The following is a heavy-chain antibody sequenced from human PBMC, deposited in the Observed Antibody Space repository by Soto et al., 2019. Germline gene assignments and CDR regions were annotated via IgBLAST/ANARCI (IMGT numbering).Heavy chain of an antibody. CDR3: ATSTENTAMGLYYFDY. CDR1: GASISSSNW. Sequence: ESLALTGAVSGASISSSNWWGWVRQPPGKGLEWIGEIYHSGSTNYNPSLKSRVTISVDKSKNQFSLKLSSVTAADTAVYYCATSTENTAMGLYYFDYWGQGTLVTVYS. CDR2: IYHSGST. V-gene: IGHV4-4*02. J-gene: IGHJ4*02. D-gene: IGHD5-18*01.